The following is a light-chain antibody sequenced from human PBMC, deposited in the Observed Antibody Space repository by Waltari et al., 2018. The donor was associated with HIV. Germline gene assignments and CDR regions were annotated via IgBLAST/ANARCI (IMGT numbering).Light chain of an antibody. J-gene: IGLJ3*02. CDR1: TGVLTSGCL. Sequence: QTVVTQEPSLTVSPGGTVTLTCASTTGVLTSGCLPNWFQQKPGQAPRPPIYITREKPSWPPARFSAALLAGKAALTLSSVQPDAEAEYCCLFHYGVRRGDAAMVVGGGTKLTVL. CDR2: ITR. CDR3: LFHYGVRRGDAAMV. V-gene: IGLV7-43*01.